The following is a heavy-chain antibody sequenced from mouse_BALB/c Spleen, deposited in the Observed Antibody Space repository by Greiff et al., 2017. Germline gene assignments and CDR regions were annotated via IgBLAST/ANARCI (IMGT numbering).Heavy chain of an antibody. J-gene: IGHJ2*01. V-gene: IGHV5-17*02. Sequence: EVQRVESGGGLVQPGGSRKLSCAASGFTFSSFGMHWVRQAPEKGLEWVAYISSGSSTIYYADTVKGRFTISRDNPKNTLFLQMTSLRSEDTAMYYCARGEDGSSFDYWGQGTTLTVSS. CDR2: ISSGSSTI. CDR1: GFTFSSFG. CDR3: ARGEDGSSFDY. D-gene: IGHD1-1*01.